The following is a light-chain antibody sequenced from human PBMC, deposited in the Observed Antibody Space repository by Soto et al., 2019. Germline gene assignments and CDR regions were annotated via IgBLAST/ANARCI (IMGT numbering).Light chain of an antibody. Sequence: QSVLTQPASVSGSPGQSITISCTGTSSDVGSYNLVSWYQQHPGKAPKLMIYEVSTRPSGVSNRFSGSKSGNTASLTISGLQADDEADYYCCSYAGSSTPLIFGTGTK. CDR1: SSDVGSYNL. CDR3: CSYAGSSTPLI. V-gene: IGLV2-23*02. CDR2: EVS. J-gene: IGLJ1*01.